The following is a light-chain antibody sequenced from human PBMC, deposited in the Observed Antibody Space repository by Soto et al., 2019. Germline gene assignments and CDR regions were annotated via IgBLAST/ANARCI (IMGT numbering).Light chain of an antibody. Sequence: IVLTQSPGTLSFSPGEMATLSFGASQSISSTYLAWYQQKPGQAPRLLIHGVSNRATGIPDRFSGSGSGTDFTLTISSLEPEDFAVYYCQQRSNWPLTFGGGTKVDIK. CDR3: QQRSNWPLT. CDR2: GVS. CDR1: QSISSTY. V-gene: IGKV3D-20*02. J-gene: IGKJ4*01.